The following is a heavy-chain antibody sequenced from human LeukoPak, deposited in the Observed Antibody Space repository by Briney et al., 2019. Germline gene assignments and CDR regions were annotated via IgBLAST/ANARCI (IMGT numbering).Heavy chain of an antibody. J-gene: IGHJ3*02. V-gene: IGHV1-24*01. D-gene: IGHD3-10*01. CDR3: ARDLRITLVREVISDAFEI. Sequence: ASVKVSCKVSGYTLTELSMHWVRQAPGKGLEWMGGFDPEDGETIYAQKFQGRVTITADESTSTAYMELNNLRSEDTAVYYCARDLRITLVREVISDAFEIWGQGTMVTVSS. CDR1: GYTLTELS. CDR2: FDPEDGET.